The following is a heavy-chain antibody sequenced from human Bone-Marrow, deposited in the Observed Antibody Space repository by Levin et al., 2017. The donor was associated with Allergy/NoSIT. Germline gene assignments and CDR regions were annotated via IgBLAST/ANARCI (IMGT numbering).Heavy chain of an antibody. CDR2: ISDSGSTI. CDR1: GFTFSSYA. D-gene: IGHD3-10*01. J-gene: IGHJ1*01. Sequence: GGSLRLSCAASGFTFSSYAMNWVRQAPGKGLEWVSYISDSGSTIYYADSLKGRFTISRDNAKNSLYLQMNSLRAEDTAVYYCVRNYGSGTYYPVEYFQQWGQGTLVTVSS. V-gene: IGHV3-48*03. CDR3: VRNYGSGTYYPVEYFQQ.